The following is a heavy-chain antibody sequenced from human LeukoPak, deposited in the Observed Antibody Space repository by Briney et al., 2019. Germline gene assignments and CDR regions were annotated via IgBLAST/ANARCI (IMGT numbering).Heavy chain of an antibody. CDR3: ARGLSDRLAYCGGDCYSRDAFDI. CDR2: IIPIFGTA. J-gene: IGHJ3*02. D-gene: IGHD2-21*02. CDR1: GGTFSSYA. Sequence: GASVKVSCTASGGTFSSYAISWVRQAPGQGLEWMGGIIPIFGTANYAQKFQGRVTITADESTSTAYMELSSLRSEDTAVYYCARGLSDRLAYCGGDCYSRDAFDIWGQGTMVTVSS. V-gene: IGHV1-69*13.